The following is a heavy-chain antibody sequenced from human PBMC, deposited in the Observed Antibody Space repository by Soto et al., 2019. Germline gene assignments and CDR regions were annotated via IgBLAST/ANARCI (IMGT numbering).Heavy chain of an antibody. CDR3: ARDSPVRGYYYGMDV. D-gene: IGHD3-10*01. Sequence: RGSLLVSCASSVFTFSIYNMNWVRQAPGKGLDLVSYISSSSSTIYYSDSLNGRFTISRDNSKDSLYLQMNSLGGEDTAVYYCARDSPVRGYYYGMDVWGQGTTVTVSS. V-gene: IGHV3-48*01. CDR2: ISSSSSTI. J-gene: IGHJ6*01. CDR1: VFTFSIYN.